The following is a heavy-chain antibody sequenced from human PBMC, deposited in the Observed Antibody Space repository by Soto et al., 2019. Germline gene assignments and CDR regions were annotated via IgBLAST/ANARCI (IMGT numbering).Heavy chain of an antibody. Sequence: QVQLVQSGDEVKKHGYSVKVSCKASGGTFSSYAISWVRQAPGKGLEWMGGMMSIFGTANYEKKFQGRVTITEDESTSTAYMELSSLRSEDTAVYYCARVMGLADCWESDYYYYYGMDVWGQGTTVNVSS. CDR1: GGTFSSYA. CDR3: ARVMGLADCWESDYYYYYGMDV. D-gene: IGHD3-16*01. V-gene: IGHV1-69*01. J-gene: IGHJ6*02. CDR2: MMSIFGTA.